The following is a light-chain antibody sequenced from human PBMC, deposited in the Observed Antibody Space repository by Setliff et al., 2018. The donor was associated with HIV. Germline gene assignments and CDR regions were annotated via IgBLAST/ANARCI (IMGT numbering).Light chain of an antibody. CDR3: SSYTSSSTPDV. Sequence: QSALTQPASVSGSPGQSITISCTGTSSDVGGYSHVSWYQQHPGKAPKLMIYEVSNRPSGVSNRFSGSKSGNTASLTISGLQAEDEADYYCSSYTSSSTPDVFGTGTKVTVL. CDR2: EVS. V-gene: IGLV2-14*01. CDR1: SSDVGGYSH. J-gene: IGLJ1*01.